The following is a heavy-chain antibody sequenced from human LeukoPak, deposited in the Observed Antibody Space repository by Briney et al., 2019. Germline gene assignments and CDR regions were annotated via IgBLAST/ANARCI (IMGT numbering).Heavy chain of an antibody. Sequence: SETLSLTCTVSGGSISSSSYYWGWIRQPPGTGLEWIGSIYYSGSTYYNPSLKSRVTISVDTSKNQFSLKLSSVTAADTAVYYCASTYYDFSSGYPYAFDIWGQGTMVTVSS. V-gene: IGHV4-39*01. CDR1: GGSISSSSYY. CDR2: IYYSGST. J-gene: IGHJ3*02. CDR3: ASTYYDFSSGYPYAFDI. D-gene: IGHD3-3*01.